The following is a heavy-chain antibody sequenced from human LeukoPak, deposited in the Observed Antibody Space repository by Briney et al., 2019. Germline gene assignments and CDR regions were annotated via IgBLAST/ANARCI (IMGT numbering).Heavy chain of an antibody. J-gene: IGHJ4*02. V-gene: IGHV4-39*01. CDR2: IYYSGST. D-gene: IGHD4-17*01. CDR1: GGSISSSNYY. CDR3: ARRTDYVVFDY. Sequence: SETLSLTCTVSGGSISSSNYYWGWIGQPPGKGLEWIGSIYYSGSTYYNPSLKSRVTISVDTSKNQFSLKLSSVTAADTAVYYCARRTDYVVFDYWGQGTLVTVSS.